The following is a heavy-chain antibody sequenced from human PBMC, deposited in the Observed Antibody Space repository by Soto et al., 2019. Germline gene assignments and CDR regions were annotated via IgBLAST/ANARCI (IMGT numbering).Heavy chain of an antibody. J-gene: IGHJ6*03. CDR2: INSDGSVS. CDR1: GFTFSNYW. V-gene: IGHV3-74*01. Sequence: EVKLVESGGGLAQPGGSLRLSCAASGFTFSNYWMYWVRQAPGQGLVWVSRINSDGSVSRYADSVKGRLTISRDNVKNTLYLQMNSMRVEATAVYYCARGDCVGGSCYSLAGSFYYYMDVWGKGTTVTVFS. CDR3: ARGDCVGGSCYSLAGSFYYYMDV. D-gene: IGHD2-15*01.